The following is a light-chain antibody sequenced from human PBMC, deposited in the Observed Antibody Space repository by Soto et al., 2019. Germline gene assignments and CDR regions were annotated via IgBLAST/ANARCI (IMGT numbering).Light chain of an antibody. J-gene: IGKJ1*01. Sequence: EIAMTQSPATLSVSPGERATLSCRASQSVSRDVAWYQKKPGQAPRLLIYGASTRASGIPVRFSGSGSGTDFTLTISRLEPGDFAVYYCQQYGSSPWTFGQGTKVDIK. V-gene: IGKV3-20*01. CDR3: QQYGSSPWT. CDR2: GAS. CDR1: QSVSRD.